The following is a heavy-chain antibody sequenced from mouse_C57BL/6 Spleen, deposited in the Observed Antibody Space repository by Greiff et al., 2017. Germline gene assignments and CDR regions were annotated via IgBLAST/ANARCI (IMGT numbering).Heavy chain of an antibody. D-gene: IGHD2-5*01. V-gene: IGHV1-80*01. CDR2: IYPGDGDT. Sequence: VKLVESGAELVKPGASVKISCKASGYAFSSYWMNWVKQRPGKGLEWIGQIYPGDGDTNYNGKFKGKATLTADKSSSTAYMQLSSLASEDSAVYFCARGGYSNYFGFAYWGQGTLVTVSA. J-gene: IGHJ3*01. CDR3: ARGGYSNYFGFAY. CDR1: GYAFSSYW.